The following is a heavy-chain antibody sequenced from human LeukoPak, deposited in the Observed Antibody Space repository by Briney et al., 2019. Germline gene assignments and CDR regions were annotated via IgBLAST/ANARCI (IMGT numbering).Heavy chain of an antibody. CDR1: GFTFSSYG. CDR2: ISYDGSNK. V-gene: IGHV3-30*18. CDR3: AKDETSFGC. Sequence: GGSLRLSCAASGFTFSSYGMHWVRQAPGKGLEWVAVISYDGSNKYYADSVKGRFTISRDNSKNTLYLQMNSLRAEDTAVYYCAKDETSFGCWGQGTLVTVSS. J-gene: IGHJ4*02.